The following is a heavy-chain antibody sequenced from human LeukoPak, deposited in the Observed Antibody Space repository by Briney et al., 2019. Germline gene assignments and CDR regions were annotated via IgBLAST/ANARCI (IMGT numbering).Heavy chain of an antibody. J-gene: IGHJ3*02. D-gene: IGHD3-10*01. CDR3: VRGGSLVRGVISPFDT. CDR1: GGSFNDFY. V-gene: IGHV4-34*01. CDR2: GTHSGTS. Sequence: SETLSLTCVVYGGSFNDFYWSWIRQSPGKGPEWIGEGTHSGTSNYNPSLKSRVTILVDTSKKQFSLNLTSVTAADTALYYCVRGGSLVRGVISPFDTWGQGTMVTVSA.